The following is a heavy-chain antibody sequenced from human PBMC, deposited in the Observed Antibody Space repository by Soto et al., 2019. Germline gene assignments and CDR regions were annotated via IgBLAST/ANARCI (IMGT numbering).Heavy chain of an antibody. Sequence: GGSLRLSCAASGFSFSSYAMTWVRQAPGRGLQWVSAISGSGSPTYYADSVKGRFTISRDNSKNTLYLQMNSLRAEDTAVYYCARFYYDSSGYLPSPYYYYYGMDVWGQGTTVTVSS. J-gene: IGHJ6*02. CDR3: ARFYYDSSGYLPSPYYYYYGMDV. CDR1: GFSFSSYA. CDR2: ISGSGSPT. D-gene: IGHD3-22*01. V-gene: IGHV3-23*01.